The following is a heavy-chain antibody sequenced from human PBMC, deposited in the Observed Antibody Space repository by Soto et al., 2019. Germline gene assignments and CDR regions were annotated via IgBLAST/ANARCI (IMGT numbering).Heavy chain of an antibody. CDR1: GGSISSSSYY. D-gene: IGHD6-19*01. J-gene: IGHJ5*02. CDR2: IYYSGST. Sequence: PSETLSLTCTVSGGSISSSSYYWGWIRQPPGKGLEWIGSIYYSGSTYYNPSLKSRVTISVDTSKNQLSLKLSSVTAADTAVYYCARKWARQWLGRDWFDPWGQGTLVTVSS. V-gene: IGHV4-39*01. CDR3: ARKWARQWLGRDWFDP.